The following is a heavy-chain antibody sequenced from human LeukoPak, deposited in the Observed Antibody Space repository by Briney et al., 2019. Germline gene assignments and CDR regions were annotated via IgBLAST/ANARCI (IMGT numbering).Heavy chain of an antibody. CDR3: ARVPDLTIFGVVITGNAFDI. J-gene: IGHJ3*02. V-gene: IGHV1-46*01. CDR1: GYTFTSYY. Sequence: GASVKVSCKASGYTFTSYYMHWVRQAPGQGLEWMGIINPSGGSTSYAQKFQGRVIMTRDTSTSTVYMELSSLRSEDTAVYYCARVPDLTIFGVVITGNAFDIWGQGTMVTVSS. CDR2: INPSGGST. D-gene: IGHD3-3*01.